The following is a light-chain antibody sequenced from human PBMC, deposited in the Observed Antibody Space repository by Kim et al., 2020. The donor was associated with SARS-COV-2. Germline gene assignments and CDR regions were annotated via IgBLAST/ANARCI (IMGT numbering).Light chain of an antibody. CDR2: EAS. CDR3: LQSIGLPLT. J-gene: IGKJ1*01. Sequence: SASVGDRVTITGRASQVIYTWLAWYQQIPGRAPKLLIYEASNLQSGVPSRFTGSGSGTDFTLTITGLQPEDFATYYCLQSIGLPLTFGQGTRVEI. V-gene: IGKV1-12*01. CDR1: QVIYTW.